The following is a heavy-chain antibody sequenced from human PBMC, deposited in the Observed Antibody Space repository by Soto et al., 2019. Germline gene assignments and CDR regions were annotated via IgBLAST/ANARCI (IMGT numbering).Heavy chain of an antibody. CDR2: INHSGST. CDR1: GGSFSGYY. CDR3: ATLKGGYCTNGVCWTPYYYYGMDV. D-gene: IGHD2-8*01. Sequence: SEPLSLTDAVYGGSFSGYYWSWIRQPPGKGLEWIGEINHSGSTNYNPSLKSRVTISVDTSKNQFSLKLSSVTAADTAVYYCATLKGGYCTNGVCWTPYYYYGMDVWGQGTTVTVSS. J-gene: IGHJ6*02. V-gene: IGHV4-34*01.